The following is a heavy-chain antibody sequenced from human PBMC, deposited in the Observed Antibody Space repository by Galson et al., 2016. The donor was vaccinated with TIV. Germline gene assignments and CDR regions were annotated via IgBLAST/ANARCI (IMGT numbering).Heavy chain of an antibody. Sequence: SVKFSCKASGYTFENYAIQWVRQAPGQRLEWMAWVNVGTGDTRYSQKFQGAVTVTRDTSASTAYMELSSLTSEDTAVYYCARSDAVSGYYYHFDYWGHGTLVTVSS. CDR1: GYTFENYA. J-gene: IGHJ4*01. D-gene: IGHD3-22*01. CDR2: VNVGTGDT. CDR3: ARSDAVSGYYYHFDY. V-gene: IGHV1-3*01.